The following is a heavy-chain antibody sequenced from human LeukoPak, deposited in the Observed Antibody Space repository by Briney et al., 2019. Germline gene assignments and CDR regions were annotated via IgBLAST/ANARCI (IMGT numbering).Heavy chain of an antibody. CDR3: ARVRSNRIAAALGY. Sequence: SGGSLRLSCAASGFTFSSYAMSWVRQAPGKGLEWVSAISGSGGSTYYADSVKGRFTISRDNSKNTLYLQMNSLRAEDTAVYYCARVRSNRIAAALGYWGQGTLVTVSS. J-gene: IGHJ4*02. D-gene: IGHD6-13*01. CDR1: GFTFSSYA. V-gene: IGHV3-23*01. CDR2: ISGSGGST.